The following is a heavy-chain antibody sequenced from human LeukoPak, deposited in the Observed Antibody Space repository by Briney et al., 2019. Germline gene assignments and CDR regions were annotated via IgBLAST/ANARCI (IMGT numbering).Heavy chain of an antibody. V-gene: IGHV4-39*07. CDR1: GGSISSSSYY. CDR3: ARDFDY. J-gene: IGHJ4*02. Sequence: MASETLSLTCTVSGGSISSSSYYWGWIRQPPGKGLEWIGSIYYSGSTYYNPPLKSRVTISVDTSKNQFSLKLSSVTAADTAVYYCARDFDYWGQGTLVTVSS. CDR2: IYYSGST.